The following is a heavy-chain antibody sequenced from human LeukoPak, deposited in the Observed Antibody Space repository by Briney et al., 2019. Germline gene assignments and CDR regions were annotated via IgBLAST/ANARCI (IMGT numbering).Heavy chain of an antibody. CDR1: GYTFTSYG. V-gene: IGHV1-18*01. CDR3: ARDGDIVVVVAAGDAFDI. J-gene: IGHJ3*02. CDR2: ISAYNGNT. D-gene: IGHD2-15*01. Sequence: GASVKVSCKASGYTFTSYGISWVRQAPGQGLEWMGWISAYNGNTNYAQKLQGRVTMTTDTSTSTAYMELRSLRSDDTAMYYCARDGDIVVVVAAGDAFDIWGQGTMVTVSS.